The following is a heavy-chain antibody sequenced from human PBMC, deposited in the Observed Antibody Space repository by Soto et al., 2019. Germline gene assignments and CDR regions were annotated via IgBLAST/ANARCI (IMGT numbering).Heavy chain of an antibody. D-gene: IGHD6-6*01. Sequence: SETLSLTCRVSGGSISTTSYYWGWIRPPPGKPLQWILSIIYRGTTHYKSTLMSRVTISIDTSVNQFSLKLRAATAADTAVLFCARQSVRSNRFAPWGQGTLVPVSS. J-gene: IGHJ5*02. CDR2: IIYRGTT. CDR1: GGSISTTSYY. V-gene: IGHV4-39*01. CDR3: ARQSVRSNRFAP.